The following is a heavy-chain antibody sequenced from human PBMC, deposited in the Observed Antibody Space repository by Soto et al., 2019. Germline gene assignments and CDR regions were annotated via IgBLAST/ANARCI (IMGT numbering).Heavy chain of an antibody. V-gene: IGHV3-7*05. Sequence: EVQLVESGGDLVQPGGSLRLSCAASGFTFSSLWMTWVRQAPGKGLECVANIKEDGSVKYYVDSVKGRFTISRDTAKSSLYLQMVGLRAEDTAVYYGARARRSPDFRGQGTLVTVSS. CDR1: GFTFSSLW. CDR3: ARARRSPDF. CDR2: IKEDGSVK. J-gene: IGHJ4*02.